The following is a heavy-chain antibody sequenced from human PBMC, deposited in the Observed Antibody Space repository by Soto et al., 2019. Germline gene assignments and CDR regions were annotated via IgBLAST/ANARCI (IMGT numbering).Heavy chain of an antibody. CDR1: GGTFSSYA. Sequence: QVQLVQSGAEVKKPGSSVKVSCKASGGTFSSYAISWVRQAPGQGLEWMGGIIPISETTNYAQKFQGRVTIPADDSKSTAYMELSSLRSEDTAVYYCARSQGSSTSLEIYYYYYYGMDVWGQGTTVTVSS. CDR3: ARSQGSSTSLEIYYYYYYGMDV. CDR2: IIPISETT. D-gene: IGHD2-2*01. V-gene: IGHV1-69*01. J-gene: IGHJ6*02.